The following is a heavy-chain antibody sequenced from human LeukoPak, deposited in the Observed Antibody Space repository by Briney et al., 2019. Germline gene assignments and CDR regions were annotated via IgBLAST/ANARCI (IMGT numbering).Heavy chain of an antibody. CDR1: GGTFSSYA. J-gene: IGHJ4*02. Sequence: ASVKVSCKASGGTFSSYAISWVRQAPGQGLEWMGGIIPIFGTANYAQKFQGRVTITADESTSTAYMELSSLRSEDTAVYYCAREVRGVISFDVYWGQGTLVTVSS. V-gene: IGHV1-69*13. CDR3: AREVRGVISFDVY. CDR2: IIPIFGTA. D-gene: IGHD3-10*01.